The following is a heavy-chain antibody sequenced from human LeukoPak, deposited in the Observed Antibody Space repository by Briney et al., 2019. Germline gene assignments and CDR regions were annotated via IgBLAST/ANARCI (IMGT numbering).Heavy chain of an antibody. CDR2: ISSSSRYI. CDR3: ARDSLSGPAKDY. J-gene: IGHJ4*02. Sequence: GGSLRLSCAASGFTFSSYSMNWVRQAPGKGLEWVSSISSSSRYIYYADSVKGRFTISRDNAKNSLYLQMNSLRAEDTAVYYCARDSLSGPAKDYWGQGTLVTVSS. D-gene: IGHD3-10*01. V-gene: IGHV3-21*01. CDR1: GFTFSSYS.